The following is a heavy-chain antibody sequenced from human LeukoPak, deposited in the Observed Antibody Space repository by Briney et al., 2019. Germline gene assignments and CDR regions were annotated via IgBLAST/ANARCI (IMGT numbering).Heavy chain of an antibody. J-gene: IGHJ3*02. D-gene: IGHD3-16*01. CDR2: ISSSSRTI. CDR1: GFTFSSYS. CDR3: ARGVRDAFDI. V-gene: IGHV3-48*01. Sequence: GGSLRLSCAASGFTFSSYSMNWDRQAPGTGLEWVSYISSSSRTIYYADSVKGRFTISRDNAKNSLYLQMNSLRAEDTAVYYCARGVRDAFDIWGQGTMVTVSS.